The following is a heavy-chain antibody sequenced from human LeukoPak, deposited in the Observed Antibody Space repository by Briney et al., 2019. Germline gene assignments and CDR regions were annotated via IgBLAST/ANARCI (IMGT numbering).Heavy chain of an antibody. CDR2: VNRDGSET. CDR3: ARNNGMDV. CDR1: GFALSSHW. J-gene: IGHJ6*02. V-gene: IGHV3-7*03. Sequence: GGSLRLSCAASGFALSSHWMTWVRQVPGRGPEWVANVNRDGSETYYLDSVKGRFTISKDNAKNSLYLQMNSLRAEDTALYHCARNNGMDVWSQGTTVIVSS.